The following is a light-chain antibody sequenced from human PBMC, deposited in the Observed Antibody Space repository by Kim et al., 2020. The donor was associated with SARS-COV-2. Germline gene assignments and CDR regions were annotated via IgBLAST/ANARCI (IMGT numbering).Light chain of an antibody. CDR1: QSVSSNH. CDR3: QQYGTSPPIT. J-gene: IGKJ5*01. CDR2: GTS. V-gene: IGKV3-20*01. Sequence: EIVLTQSPGTLSLSPGERATLSCRASQSVSSNHLAWYQQRLGQAPRLLVYGTSNRATGIPDGFSGSGSGTDFTLTVSRLEPEDSAVYYCQQYGTSPPITFGQGTRLEIK.